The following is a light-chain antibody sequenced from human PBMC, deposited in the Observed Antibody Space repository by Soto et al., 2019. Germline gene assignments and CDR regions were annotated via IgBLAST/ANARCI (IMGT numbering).Light chain of an antibody. CDR3: SSCTTSSIYV. Sequence: QSALTQPASVSGSPGQSITISCTGTSSDVGAYNYVSWYQQHPGKAPKLMIYDVSNRPSGVSSRFSGSKSGNTASLTFSGLQAEDEADYYCSSCTTSSIYVFGTGTKVTVL. CDR1: SSDVGAYNY. J-gene: IGLJ1*01. CDR2: DVS. V-gene: IGLV2-14*01.